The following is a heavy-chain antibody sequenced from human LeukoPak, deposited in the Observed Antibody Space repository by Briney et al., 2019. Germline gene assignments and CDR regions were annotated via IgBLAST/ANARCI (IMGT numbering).Heavy chain of an antibody. CDR2: VYYTGST. J-gene: IGHJ4*02. V-gene: IGHV4-39*01. CDR3: ARRDMAVLGAVIFDY. CDR1: GGSISSSHN. D-gene: IGHD2-21*01. Sequence: PSETLSLTCNVTGGSISSSHNWGWIRQSPGKGLEWIGSVYYTGSTHYNPSLKSRVSISADTSKNLFSLNLRSVTVADTAVYFCARRDMAVLGAVIFDYWGQGILVTVSS.